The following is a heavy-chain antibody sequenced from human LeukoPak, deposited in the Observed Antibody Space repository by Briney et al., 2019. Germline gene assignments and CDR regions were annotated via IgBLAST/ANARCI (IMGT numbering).Heavy chain of an antibody. CDR3: ARDRGLLYGSSGCLDS. CDR1: GYTFTSYY. Sequence: GASVKVSCKASGYTFTSYYMHWVRQAPGREVEWMGINNPSSGTTSYAQKFQGRVTMTRDTSTSTVYMELSSLTSEDTAVYYCARDRGLLYGSSGCLDSWGQGTLVTVSS. V-gene: IGHV1-46*01. J-gene: IGHJ4*02. D-gene: IGHD6-19*01. CDR2: NNPSSGTT.